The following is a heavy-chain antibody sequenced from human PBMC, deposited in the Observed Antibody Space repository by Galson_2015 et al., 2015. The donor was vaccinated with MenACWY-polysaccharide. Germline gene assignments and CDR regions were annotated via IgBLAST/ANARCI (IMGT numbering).Heavy chain of an antibody. CDR1: GFTFSSYV. V-gene: IGHV3-23*01. J-gene: IGHJ5*02. D-gene: IGHD1-26*01. Sequence: SLRLSCAVSGFTFSSYVMSWVRQAPGRGLEWVSSITDSGSSTYYVGSVKGRFTISRDNSKNTLFLQMNSLRADDTAVYYCAKGGREVDNWLDPRGQGALVTVSS. CDR2: ITDSGSST. CDR3: AKGGREVDNWLDP.